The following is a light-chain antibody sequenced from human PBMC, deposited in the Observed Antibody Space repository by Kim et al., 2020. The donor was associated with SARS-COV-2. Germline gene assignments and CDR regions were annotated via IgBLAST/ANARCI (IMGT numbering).Light chain of an antibody. J-gene: IGLJ2*01. V-gene: IGLV2-11*02. CDR2: DVS. CDR3: CSYAGTYTLV. CDR1: SSDVGGYNY. Sequence: GQSVTISCTGTSSDVGGYNYVSWYQQYPGKAPKLMIYDVSRRPSGVPDRFSGSKSGNTASLTISGLQAEDEADYHCCSYAGTYTLVFGGGTQLTVL.